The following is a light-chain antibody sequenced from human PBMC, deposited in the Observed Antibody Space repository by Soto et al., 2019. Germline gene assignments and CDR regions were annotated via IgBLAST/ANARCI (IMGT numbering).Light chain of an antibody. CDR1: SGHSNYA. J-gene: IGLJ3*02. CDR3: QTWATGIRV. V-gene: IGLV4-69*01. Sequence: QSVLTQSPSASASLGASVKLNCTLSSGHSNYAIAWHQQQPEKGPRYLMNLNSDGSHTKGDGIPDRFSGSSSGAERYLTISSLQSEDEADYYCQTWATGIRVFGGGTKVTVL. CDR2: LNSDGSH.